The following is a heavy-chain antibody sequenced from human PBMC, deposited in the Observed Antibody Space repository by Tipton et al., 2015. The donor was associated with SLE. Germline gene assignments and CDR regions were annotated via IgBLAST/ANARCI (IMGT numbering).Heavy chain of an antibody. Sequence: TLSLTCAVYGGSFSGYYWSWIRQPPGKGLEWIGEINHSGSTNYNPSLKSRVTISVDTSKNQFSLKLSSVTAADTAVYYCARGDFWSGYSPRAFDIWGQGTMVTVPS. V-gene: IGHV4-34*01. CDR2: INHSGST. D-gene: IGHD3-3*01. CDR3: ARGDFWSGYSPRAFDI. J-gene: IGHJ3*02. CDR1: GGSFSGYY.